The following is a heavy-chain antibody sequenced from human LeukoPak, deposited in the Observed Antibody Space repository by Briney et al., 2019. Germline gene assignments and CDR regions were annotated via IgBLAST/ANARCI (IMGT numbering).Heavy chain of an antibody. Sequence: PGGSLRLSCAASGFTFSSYSMNWVRQAPGRGLEWVSSISSSSSYIYYADSVKGRFTISRDNAKNSLYLQMNSLRSEDTAVYYCASKCSSTSCYYFDYWGQGTLVTVSS. V-gene: IGHV3-21*04. D-gene: IGHD2-2*01. CDR3: ASKCSSTSCYYFDY. CDR1: GFTFSSYS. J-gene: IGHJ4*02. CDR2: ISSSSSYI.